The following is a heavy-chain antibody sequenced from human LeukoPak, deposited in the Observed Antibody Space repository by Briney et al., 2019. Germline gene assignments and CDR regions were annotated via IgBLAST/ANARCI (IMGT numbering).Heavy chain of an antibody. D-gene: IGHD2-21*02. CDR2: IYNSGTT. CDR1: GGSLSSGVYY. V-gene: IGHV4-30-4*01. CDR3: AGIVVVTTRIDY. Sequence: SQTLSLTCTVSGGSLSSGVYYWSWIRQPPGKGLEWIGNIYNSGTTFYNPSLKSRVTISVDTSKNQFSLKLNSVTAADTAVYYCAGIVVVTTRIDYWGQGTLVTVSS. J-gene: IGHJ4*02.